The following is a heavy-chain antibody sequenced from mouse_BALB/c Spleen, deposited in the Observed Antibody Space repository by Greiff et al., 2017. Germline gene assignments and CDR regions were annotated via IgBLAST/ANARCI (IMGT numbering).Heavy chain of an antibody. CDR2: IDPYNGGT. D-gene: IGHD2-14*01. Sequence: EVQVVESGPELVKPGASVKVSCKASGYAFTSYNMYWVKQSHRKSLEWIGYIDPYNGGTSYNQKFKGKATLTVDKSSSTAYMHLNSLTSEDSAVYYCARTVRRGYAMDYWGQGTSVTVSS. V-gene: IGHV1S135*01. J-gene: IGHJ4*01. CDR1: GYAFTSYN. CDR3: ARTVRRGYAMDY.